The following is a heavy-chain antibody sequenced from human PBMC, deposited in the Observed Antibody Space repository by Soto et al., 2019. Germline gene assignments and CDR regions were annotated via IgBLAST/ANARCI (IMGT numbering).Heavy chain of an antibody. D-gene: IGHD1-26*01. CDR3: AKANKNGPTPTIYYYGMDV. V-gene: IGHV3-9*01. CDR1: GFTFDDYA. CDR2: ISWNSGSI. Sequence: GGSLRLSCAASGFTFDDYAMHWVRQAPGKGLEWVSGISWNSGSIGYADSVKGRFTISRDNAKNSLYLQMNSLRAEDTALYYCAKANKNGPTPTIYYYGMDVWGQGTTVTVSS. J-gene: IGHJ6*02.